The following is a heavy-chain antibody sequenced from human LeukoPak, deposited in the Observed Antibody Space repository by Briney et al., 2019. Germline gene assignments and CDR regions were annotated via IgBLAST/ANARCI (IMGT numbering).Heavy chain of an antibody. V-gene: IGHV4-30-2*01. CDR1: GGSISSGGYS. J-gene: IGHJ3*02. D-gene: IGHD1-7*01. CDR2: IYHSGST. CDR3: ARDRNYGDTFHI. Sequence: PSETLSLTCAVSGGSISSGGYSWSWIRQPPGKGLEWIGYIYHSGSTYYNPSLKSRVTISVDRSKNQFSLKLSSVTAADTAVYYCARDRNYGDTFHIWGQGTVVTVSS.